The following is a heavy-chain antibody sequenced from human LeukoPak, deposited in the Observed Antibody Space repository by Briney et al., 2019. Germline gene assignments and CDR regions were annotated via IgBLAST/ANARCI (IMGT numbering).Heavy chain of an antibody. CDR3: ARASLPSYLDY. Sequence: SETLSLTCIVSGDSISSRGYFWGWIRQPPGKGLEWIGNIYYTGYTYYSPSLKSRVTISLDTSKNQFSLKLSSVTAADTAVYYCARASLPSYLDYWGQGTLVTVSS. CDR1: GDSISSRGYF. CDR2: IYYTGYT. D-gene: IGHD5/OR15-5a*01. J-gene: IGHJ4*02. V-gene: IGHV4-39*07.